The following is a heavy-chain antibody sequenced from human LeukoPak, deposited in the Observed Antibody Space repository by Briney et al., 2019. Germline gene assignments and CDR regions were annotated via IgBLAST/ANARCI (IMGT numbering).Heavy chain of an antibody. J-gene: IGHJ4*02. CDR3: ASPPGRWSSTSWVSTRDWALGY. V-gene: IGHV7-4-1*02. D-gene: IGHD2-2*01. Sequence: GASVKVSCKASGYTFTSYAMNWVRQAPGQGLEWMGWTNTNTGNPTYAQGFTGRFVFSLDTSVSTAYLQISSLKAEDTAVYYCASPPGRWSSTSWVSTRDWALGYWGQGTLVTVSS. CDR1: GYTFTSYA. CDR2: TNTNTGNP.